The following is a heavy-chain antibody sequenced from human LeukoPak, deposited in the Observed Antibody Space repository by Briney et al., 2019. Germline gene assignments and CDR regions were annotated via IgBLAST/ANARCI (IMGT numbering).Heavy chain of an antibody. CDR2: INHSGST. Sequence: SETLSLTCAVYGGSFSGYYWSWIRQPPGKGLEWIGEINHSGSTNYNPSLKSRVTISVDTSKDQFSLKLSSVTAADTAVYYCARGGSMIVVVTRPPFDPWGQGTLVTVSS. J-gene: IGHJ5*02. CDR3: ARGGSMIVVVTRPPFDP. V-gene: IGHV4-34*01. CDR1: GGSFSGYY. D-gene: IGHD3-22*01.